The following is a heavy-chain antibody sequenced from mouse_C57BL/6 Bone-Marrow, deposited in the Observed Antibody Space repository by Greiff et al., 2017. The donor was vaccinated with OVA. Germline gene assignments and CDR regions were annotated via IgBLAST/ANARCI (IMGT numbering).Heavy chain of an antibody. CDR2: ISSGSSTN. CDR3: ARPGGYYFDY. Sequence: DVMLVESGGGLVKPGGSLKLSCAASGFTFSDYGMHWVRQAPEKGLEWVAYISSGSSTNYYADTVKGRFTISRDNAKNTLFLQMTSLRSEDTAMYYCARPGGYYFDYWGQGTTLTVSS. J-gene: IGHJ2*01. V-gene: IGHV5-17*01. CDR1: GFTFSDYG.